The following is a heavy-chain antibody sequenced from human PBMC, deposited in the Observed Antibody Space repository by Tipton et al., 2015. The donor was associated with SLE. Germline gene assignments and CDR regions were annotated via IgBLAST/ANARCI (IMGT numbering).Heavy chain of an antibody. V-gene: IGHV3-23*01. CDR1: GFTFSSYA. Sequence: SLRLSCAASGFTFSSYAMSWVRQAPGKGLEWVSGISGSGDTTYYADSVKGRFTISRDNSKNTLHLQMNSVRAEDTAVYYCAKDWGRRGGSYLFDFWGQGTLVTVSS. CDR3: AKDWGRRGGSYLFDF. CDR2: ISGSGDTT. J-gene: IGHJ4*02. D-gene: IGHD1-26*01.